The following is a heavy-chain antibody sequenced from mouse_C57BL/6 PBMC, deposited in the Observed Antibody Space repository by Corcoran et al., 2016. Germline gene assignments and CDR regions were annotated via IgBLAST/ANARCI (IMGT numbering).Heavy chain of an antibody. CDR2: INTYSGVP. D-gene: IGHD2-4*01. Sequence: QIQLIQSGAELKKPVETDKISSKASWYTFTPYGMRWVKQAPGKGLKWMGWINTYSGVPTYADDFKGRCAFSLENSASTASLQINNLKNEDTATYFCARYDYDGWYFDVCGTGTTVTVSS. CDR1: WYTFTPYG. V-gene: IGHV9-3*01. J-gene: IGHJ1*03. CDR3: ARYDYDGWYFDV.